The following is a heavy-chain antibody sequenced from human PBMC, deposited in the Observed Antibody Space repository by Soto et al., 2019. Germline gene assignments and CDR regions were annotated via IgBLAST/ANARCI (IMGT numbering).Heavy chain of an antibody. CDR3: ARHGADCSSTSCYRDYYYGMDV. Sequence: VDSLKISCKCSGYSFTSYWIGWVRQMPGKGMEWMGIIYPCDSDTRYSPSFQGQFTISADKSISTAYLQWSSLKASDAAMYYCARHGADCSSTSCYRDYYYGMDVWGQGTTVTVTS. CDR1: GYSFTSYW. CDR2: IYPCDSDT. V-gene: IGHV5-51*01. J-gene: IGHJ6*02. D-gene: IGHD2-2*02.